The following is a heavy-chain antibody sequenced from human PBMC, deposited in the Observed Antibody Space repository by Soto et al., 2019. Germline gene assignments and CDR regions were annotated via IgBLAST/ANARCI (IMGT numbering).Heavy chain of an antibody. CDR1: GYTFTSYG. D-gene: IGHD1-1*01. J-gene: IGHJ4*02. V-gene: IGHV1-18*01. CDR3: ARGRYGDY. CDR2: ISAHNGNP. Sequence: QVHLVQSGAEVKKPGASVKVSCKGSGYTFTSYGITWVRQAPGQGLEWMGWISAHNGNPDYAQRLQGRVTVTRDTSTSTAYMELRSLSSDDTAVYYCARGRYGDYWGQGALVTVSS.